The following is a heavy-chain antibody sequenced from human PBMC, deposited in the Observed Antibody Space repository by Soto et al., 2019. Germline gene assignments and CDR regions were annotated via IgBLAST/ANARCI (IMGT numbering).Heavy chain of an antibody. J-gene: IGHJ4*02. V-gene: IGHV1-24*01. Sequence: QVQLVQSGAEVKKPGASVKVSCKVSGYTFTELSMHWVRQAPGKGLEWMGGFDPEDGETIYEQKFQGRVTMTEDTSTDTDYMELSSLRSEDTAVYYCATAYLYSSSWYSGSDYWGQGTLVTVSS. D-gene: IGHD6-13*01. CDR1: GYTFTELS. CDR3: ATAYLYSSSWYSGSDY. CDR2: FDPEDGET.